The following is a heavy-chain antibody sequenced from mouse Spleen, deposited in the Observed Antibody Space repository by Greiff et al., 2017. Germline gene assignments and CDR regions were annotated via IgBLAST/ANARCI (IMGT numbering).Heavy chain of an antibody. D-gene: IGHD2-4*01. J-gene: IGHJ4*01. Sequence: EVQRVESGGGLVQPKGSLKLSCAASGFTFNTYAMHWVRQAPGKGLEWVARIRSKSSNYATYYADSVKDRFTISRDDSQSMLYLQMNNLKTEDTAMYYCVRDGGLRRLYAMDYWGQGTSVTVSS. CDR3: VRDGGLRRLYAMDY. CDR2: IRSKSSNYAT. V-gene: IGHV10-3*01. CDR1: GFTFNTYA.